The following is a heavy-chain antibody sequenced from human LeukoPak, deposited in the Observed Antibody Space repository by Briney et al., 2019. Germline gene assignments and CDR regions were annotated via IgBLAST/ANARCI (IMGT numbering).Heavy chain of an antibody. J-gene: IGHJ4*02. D-gene: IGHD3-22*01. CDR2: ISASSNYI. CDR3: ARDTFYYGSSGYYY. V-gene: IGHV3-21*01. CDR1: GFTFSSYS. Sequence: GGSLRLSCAASGFTFSSYSMNWVRQAPGKGLEWVSSISASSNYIYYADSVKGRFTISRDNAKNSLYLQMNSLRAEDTAVYYCARDTFYYGSSGYYYWGQGTLVTVSS.